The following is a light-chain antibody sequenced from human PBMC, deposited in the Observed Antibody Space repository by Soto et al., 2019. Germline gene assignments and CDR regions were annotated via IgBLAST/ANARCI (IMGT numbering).Light chain of an antibody. CDR1: NIGSKS. J-gene: IGLJ2*01. V-gene: IGLV3-9*01. Sequence: SYELTQPLSVSAALGQTARITCGGNNIGSKSVHWYQQKPGQTPVLDIYSDSNRPSGIPERFSGSNSGNTATLTISRAQAGDEADYYCQVWDSYTVLFGGGTKLTVL. CDR3: QVWDSYTVL. CDR2: SDS.